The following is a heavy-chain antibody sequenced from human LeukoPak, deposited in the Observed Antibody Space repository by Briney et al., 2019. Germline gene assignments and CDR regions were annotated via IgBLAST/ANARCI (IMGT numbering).Heavy chain of an antibody. CDR2: IWYDGSNK. D-gene: IGHD1-26*01. V-gene: IGHV3-33*06. J-gene: IGHJ2*01. Sequence: AGGSLRLSCAASGFTFSSYGMHWVRQAPGKGLEWVAVIWYDGSNKYYADFVKGRFTISRDSSKNTLFLQMNTLRAEDTAIYYCAKDRTVGASYWYFDLWGRGTLVTVSS. CDR3: AKDRTVGASYWYFDL. CDR1: GFTFSSYG.